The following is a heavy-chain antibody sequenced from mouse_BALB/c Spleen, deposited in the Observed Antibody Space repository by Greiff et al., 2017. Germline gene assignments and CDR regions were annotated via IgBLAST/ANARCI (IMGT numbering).Heavy chain of an antibody. CDR3: ARRWDGYFDD. Sequence: DVKLVESGGGLVQPGGSLKLSCAASGFTFSSYTMSWVRQTPEKRLEWVAYISNGGGSTYYPHTVKGRFTISRDNAKNTLYLQMSSLKSEDTAMYYCARRWDGYFDDWGQGTTLTVAS. CDR1: GFTFSSYT. CDR2: ISNGGGST. D-gene: IGHD2-3*01. V-gene: IGHV5-12-2*01. J-gene: IGHJ2*01.